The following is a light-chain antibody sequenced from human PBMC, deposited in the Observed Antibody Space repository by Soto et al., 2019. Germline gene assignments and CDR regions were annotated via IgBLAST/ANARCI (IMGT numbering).Light chain of an antibody. CDR3: QQRSNRPLT. CDR2: GAS. V-gene: IGKV3-11*01. Sequence: IVMTQSPGTLSVSPGERVTLSCRASESVNTNLVWYQQKPGQAPRLLIYGASSRATGIPGRFSGSGSGTDFTLTISSLDPEDFAVYYCQQRSNRPLTFGQGTRLEIK. J-gene: IGKJ5*01. CDR1: ESVNTN.